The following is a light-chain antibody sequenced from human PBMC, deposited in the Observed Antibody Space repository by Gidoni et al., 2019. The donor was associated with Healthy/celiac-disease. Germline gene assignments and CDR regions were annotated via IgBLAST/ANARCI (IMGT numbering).Light chain of an antibody. Sequence: QSALTHPPSASWSPGPSLTISCTATSSDVGGYNYVSWYQQHPGKATKLMIYEVSKRPSGVPDRFSGSKSGNTASLTVSGLQDEDEADYYCSSYEGSNNVVFGGGTKLTVL. V-gene: IGLV2-8*01. CDR3: SSYEGSNNVV. CDR2: EVS. J-gene: IGLJ2*01. CDR1: SSDVGGYNY.